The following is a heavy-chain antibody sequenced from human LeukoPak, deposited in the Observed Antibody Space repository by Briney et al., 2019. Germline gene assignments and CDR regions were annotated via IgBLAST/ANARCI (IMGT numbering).Heavy chain of an antibody. D-gene: IGHD6-13*01. V-gene: IGHV4-59*01. CDR3: ARVYYSNSYDYWYFDL. Sequence: PSETLSLTCTVSGDSISSYYWSWIRQPPGKGLEWIGYIYHSGSTNYNPSLKSRATISVDTSKNQFSLKLSSVTAADTAVYYCARVYYSNSYDYWYFDLWGRGTLVTVSS. J-gene: IGHJ2*01. CDR1: GDSISSYY. CDR2: IYHSGST.